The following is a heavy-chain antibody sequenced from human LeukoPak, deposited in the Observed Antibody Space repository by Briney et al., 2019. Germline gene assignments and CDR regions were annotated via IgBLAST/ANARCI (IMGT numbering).Heavy chain of an antibody. J-gene: IGHJ3*02. D-gene: IGHD3-9*01. CDR2: ISYDGSDK. CDR1: GFAFSDYG. V-gene: IGHV3-30*18. CDR3: AKSRGVDYDILTGSFYAFDI. Sequence: GGSLRLSCAASGFAFSDYGMHWVRQAPGKGLEWVAVISYDGSDKYYIDSVKGRFTISRDKSKNTMYLQMNSLRAEDTAVYYCAKSRGVDYDILTGSFYAFDIWGQGTMVTVSS.